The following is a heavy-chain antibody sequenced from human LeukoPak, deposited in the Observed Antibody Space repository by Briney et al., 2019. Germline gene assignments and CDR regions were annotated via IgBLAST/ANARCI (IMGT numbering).Heavy chain of an antibody. CDR3: AKDDGWVQYAN. V-gene: IGHV3-53*01. D-gene: IGHD5-24*01. CDR1: GFTVSSNY. Sequence: GGSLRLSCAASGFTVSSNYMSWVRQAPGKGLEWVSVIYSGGSTYYADSVKGRFTISRDNSENTLYLQMNSLRAEDTAVYYCAKDDGWVQYANWGQGTLVTVSS. CDR2: IYSGGST. J-gene: IGHJ4*02.